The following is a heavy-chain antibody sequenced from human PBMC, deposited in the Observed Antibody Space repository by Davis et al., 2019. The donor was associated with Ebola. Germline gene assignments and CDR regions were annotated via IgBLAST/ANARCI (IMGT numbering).Heavy chain of an antibody. CDR2: IYHSGST. J-gene: IGHJ4*02. CDR1: GGSISSSNW. Sequence: MPSETLSLTCAVSGGSISSSNWWSWVRQPPGKGLEWIGEIYHSGSTNYNPSLKSRVTISVDTSKNQFSLKLSSVTAADTAVYYCARGPGGSGYSGYDFDYWGQGTLVTVSS. D-gene: IGHD5-12*01. V-gene: IGHV4-4*02. CDR3: ARGPGGSGYSGYDFDY.